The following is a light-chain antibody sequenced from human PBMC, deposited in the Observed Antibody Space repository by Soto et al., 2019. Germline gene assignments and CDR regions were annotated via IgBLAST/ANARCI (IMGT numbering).Light chain of an antibody. CDR3: CSYADGSIYVL. V-gene: IGLV2-23*02. CDR1: SGDVGNFNL. Sequence: QSVLTQPASVYGSPGQSITISCTGTSGDVGNFNLVSWYQHHPGKAPNLIISEVSKRPSGVSNRFSGSKSGNTASLTISGLQAEDEADYYCCSYADGSIYVLFGGGTKLTVL. J-gene: IGLJ2*01. CDR2: EVS.